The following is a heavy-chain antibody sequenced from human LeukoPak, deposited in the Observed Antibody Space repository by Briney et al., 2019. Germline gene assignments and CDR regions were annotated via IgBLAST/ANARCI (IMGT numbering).Heavy chain of an antibody. Sequence: GAAVTVTCNASAGTFTCCGFGMVRLAPGQGLGWMGGIIHIVGIASYAQKFKGRVTITTYEYTGTANMELSSLRSEDTAVYYCARRIVGDTLDAFDIWGQGTMVTVSA. J-gene: IGHJ3*02. D-gene: IGHD1-26*01. V-gene: IGHV1-69*05. CDR1: AGTFTCCG. CDR3: ARRIVGDTLDAFDI. CDR2: IIHIVGIA.